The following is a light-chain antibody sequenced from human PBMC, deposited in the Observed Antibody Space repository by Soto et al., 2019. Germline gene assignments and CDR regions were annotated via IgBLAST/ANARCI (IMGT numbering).Light chain of an antibody. CDR1: QSIRSW. Sequence: DIQMTPSPSTLSASVGDRVTISCRASQSIRSWLAWYQQKPGKAPKLLIYDASNLETGVPSRFSGSGSGTDFTFTISGLQPEDIATYYCQQYDTLPLTFGGGTKVDI. J-gene: IGKJ4*01. CDR3: QQYDTLPLT. CDR2: DAS. V-gene: IGKV1-33*01.